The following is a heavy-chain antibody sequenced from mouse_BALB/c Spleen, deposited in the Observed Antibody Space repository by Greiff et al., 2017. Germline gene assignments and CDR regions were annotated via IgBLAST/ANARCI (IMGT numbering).Heavy chain of an antibody. CDR1: GFTFSDYY. D-gene: IGHD2-10*02. CDR2: ISDGGSYT. CDR3: AREKEYGNYVAY. Sequence: EVHLVESGGGLVKPGGSLKLSCAASGFTFSDYYMYWVRQTPEKRLEWVATISDGGSYTYYPDSVKGRFTISRDNAKNNLYLQMSSLKSEDTAMYYCAREKEYGNYVAYWGQGTLVTVSA. V-gene: IGHV5-4*02. J-gene: IGHJ3*01.